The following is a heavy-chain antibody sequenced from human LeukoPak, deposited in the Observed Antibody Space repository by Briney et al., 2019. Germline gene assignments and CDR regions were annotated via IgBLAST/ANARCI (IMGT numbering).Heavy chain of an antibody. Sequence: GGSLRLSCSASGFIFNTYNIHWVRQAPGKGLEYVSANTSDGGTTYYADSVKGRFTISRDNSKNTLYLQMSSLRAEDTAVYYCVAYTAVTYLTDYWGQGTLVTVSS. J-gene: IGHJ4*02. CDR1: GFIFNTYN. CDR3: VAYTAVTYLTDY. D-gene: IGHD4-17*01. V-gene: IGHV3-64D*06. CDR2: NTSDGGTT.